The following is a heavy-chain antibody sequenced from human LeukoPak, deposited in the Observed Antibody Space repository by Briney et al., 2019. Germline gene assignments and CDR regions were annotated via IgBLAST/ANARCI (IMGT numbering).Heavy chain of an antibody. CDR3: ARDQCSSTSCYVGVGISDY. CDR2: ISGFNDNT. D-gene: IGHD2-2*01. Sequence: ASVKVSCTTSGYFFSHYGISWVRQAPGQGPEWLGWISGFNDNTNYAQRVQGRVTMTTDTATSTAYMELRSLRSDDTAVYYCARDQCSSTSCYVGVGISDYWGQGTLVTVSS. V-gene: IGHV1-18*01. CDR1: GYFFSHYG. J-gene: IGHJ4*02.